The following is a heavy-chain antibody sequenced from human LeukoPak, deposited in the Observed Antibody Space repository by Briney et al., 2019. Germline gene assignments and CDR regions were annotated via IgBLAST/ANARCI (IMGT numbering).Heavy chain of an antibody. Sequence: TGGSLRLSCAASGFTFSSYAMSWVRQAPGKGLVWVSRINSDGSSTSYADSVKGRFTISRDNAKNTLYLQMNSLRVEDTAVYYCVRGYCSTSSCPKAYYFDCWGQGTLVTVSS. J-gene: IGHJ4*02. D-gene: IGHD2-2*01. V-gene: IGHV3-74*01. CDR2: INSDGSST. CDR1: GFTFSSYA. CDR3: VRGYCSTSSCPKAYYFDC.